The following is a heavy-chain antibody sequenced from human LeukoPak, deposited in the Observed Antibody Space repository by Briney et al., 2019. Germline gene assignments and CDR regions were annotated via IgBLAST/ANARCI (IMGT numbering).Heavy chain of an antibody. CDR3: AKDPGSGTFYADYFDY. V-gene: IGHV3-23*01. CDR1: GFTFNTYA. Sequence: PGGSLRLSCAASGFTFNTYAMSWVRQAPGKGLEWVSGISGSGYSTYYADSVKGRFTISRHNSKSTLYLQMNSLRAEDTAVYYRAKDPGSGTFYADYFDYWGQGTLVTVSS. CDR2: ISGSGYST. D-gene: IGHD3-10*01. J-gene: IGHJ4*02.